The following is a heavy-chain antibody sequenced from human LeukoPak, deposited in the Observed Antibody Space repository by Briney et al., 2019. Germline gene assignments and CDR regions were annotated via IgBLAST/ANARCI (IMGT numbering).Heavy chain of an antibody. D-gene: IGHD5-18*01. CDR1: GFTFSSYW. Sequence: PGGSLRLSCTASGFTFSSYWMSWVRQAPGKGLEWVANIRQDGGLKNYVDSVKGRFTISRDNAENSLYLQMNSLRVEYTAFYYCARDLAYSRLDYWGQGMLVTVSS. J-gene: IGHJ4*02. CDR3: ARDLAYSRLDY. CDR2: IRQDGGLK. V-gene: IGHV3-7*01.